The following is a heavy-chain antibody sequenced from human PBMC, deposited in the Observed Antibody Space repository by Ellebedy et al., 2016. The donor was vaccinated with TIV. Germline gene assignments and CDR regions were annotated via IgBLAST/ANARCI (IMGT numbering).Heavy chain of an antibody. J-gene: IGHJ6*02. CDR3: ARAWIPYGLDV. D-gene: IGHD5-12*01. Sequence: GESLKISCPASGFTFSAFGIHWVRQAPGKGLEWVAHIWYDGSDKYYADSVKGRFTISRDNSKSTLYLQMSSLRGADTAVYYCARAWIPYGLDVWGHGTTVTVSS. CDR1: GFTFSAFG. V-gene: IGHV3-33*01. CDR2: IWYDGSDK.